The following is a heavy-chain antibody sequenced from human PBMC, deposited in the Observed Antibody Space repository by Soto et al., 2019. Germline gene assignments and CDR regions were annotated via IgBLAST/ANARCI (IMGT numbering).Heavy chain of an antibody. CDR2: MSYSGSF. D-gene: IGHD2-15*01. V-gene: IGHV4-31*03. CDR1: VDSITSGGSY. Sequence: PSETLSLTCTVSVDSITSGGSYWTWIRQHPGKGLEWIGYMSYSGSFYYNPSLKSRVDISVDTSKSQFSLKLTSVTGADTAVYYCARARATAAIDSWGQGILVTVSS. J-gene: IGHJ4*02. CDR3: ARARATAAIDS.